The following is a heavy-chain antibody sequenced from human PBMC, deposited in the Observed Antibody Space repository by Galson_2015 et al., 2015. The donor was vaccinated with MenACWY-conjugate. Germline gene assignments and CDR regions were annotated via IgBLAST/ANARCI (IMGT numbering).Heavy chain of an antibody. CDR3: ARIRYVPGTRHAEYFQH. V-gene: IGHV2-70*11. Sequence: PALVKPTQTLTLTCTFSGFSLSTSGMCVSWIRQSPGKALEWLPRIDWDDDKYYSTSLKTRLTISKDTSKNQVVLTMTNMDPVDTATYYCARIRYVPGTRHAEYFQHWGQGTLVTVSS. CDR1: GFSLSTSGMC. CDR2: IDWDDDK. D-gene: IGHD1-1*01. J-gene: IGHJ1*01.